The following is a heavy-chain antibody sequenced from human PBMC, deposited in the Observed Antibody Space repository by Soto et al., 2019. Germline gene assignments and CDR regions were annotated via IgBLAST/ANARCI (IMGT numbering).Heavy chain of an antibody. CDR3: ARDSQSRYGDYVWGTIDY. Sequence: QVQLVESGGGVVQPGRSLRLSCAASGFTFSSYGMHWVRQAPGKGLEWVAVIWYDGSNKYYADSVKGRFTISRDNSKNTLYLQMNSLRAEDTALYYCARDSQSRYGDYVWGTIDYWGQGTLVTVSS. V-gene: IGHV3-33*01. CDR1: GFTFSSYG. J-gene: IGHJ4*02. CDR2: IWYDGSNK. D-gene: IGHD4-17*01.